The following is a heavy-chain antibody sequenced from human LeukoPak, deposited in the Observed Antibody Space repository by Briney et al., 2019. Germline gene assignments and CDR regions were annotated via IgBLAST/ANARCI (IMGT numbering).Heavy chain of an antibody. V-gene: IGHV3-53*01. CDR3: ARDEGWFDP. CDR1: GFTVSTNF. J-gene: IGHJ5*02. CDR2: IYSGGST. Sequence: GGSLRLSCVVSGFTVSTNFMSWVRQAPGERLEWVSVIYSGGSTYYADSVKGRFTISRDNAKNSLYLQMNSLRAEDTALYYCARDEGWFDPWGQGTLVTVSS.